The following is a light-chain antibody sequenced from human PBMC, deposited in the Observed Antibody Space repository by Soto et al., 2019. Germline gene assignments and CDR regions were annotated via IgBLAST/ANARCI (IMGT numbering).Light chain of an antibody. CDR1: SRDVGYYNY. Sequence: QSALTQPASVTGSPGQSITISCTGTSRDVGYYNYVSWYQHHPGKAPKLMIYEVSNRPSGVSNRFSGSKSGNTASLAISGLQADDEADYYCSSYTTSSTQVFGGGTKVTVL. V-gene: IGLV2-14*01. CDR3: SSYTTSSTQV. CDR2: EVS. J-gene: IGLJ3*02.